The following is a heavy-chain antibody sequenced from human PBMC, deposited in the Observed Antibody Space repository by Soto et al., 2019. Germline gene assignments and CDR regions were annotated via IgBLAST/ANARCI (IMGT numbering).Heavy chain of an antibody. CDR3: ARDRDGVARH. D-gene: IGHD2-8*01. CDR2: IYSGGST. Sequence: EVQLVESGGGLVQPGGSLRLSCAASGFTVNTNYMSWVRQAPGKGLEWVSLIYSGGSTYYADSVKGRFTISRDNSKNTLYLQMNSLRAEDTAVYYCARDRDGVARHWGHETLVTVSS. J-gene: IGHJ4*01. V-gene: IGHV3-66*01. CDR1: GFTVNTNY.